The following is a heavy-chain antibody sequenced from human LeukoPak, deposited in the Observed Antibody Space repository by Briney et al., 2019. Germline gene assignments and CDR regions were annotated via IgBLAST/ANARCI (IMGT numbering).Heavy chain of an antibody. CDR3: ARPNFLSWFDP. CDR1: GYTFSSYD. Sequence: ASVKVSCKASGYTFSSYDINSVCQTTGQGLEWMGWMNPNSGNTGYAQKFQGRVTMTRNASISTAYMELSSLRSEGTAVYYCARPNFLSWFDPWGQGTLVTVSS. CDR2: MNPNSGNT. V-gene: IGHV1-8*01. J-gene: IGHJ5*02. D-gene: IGHD2/OR15-2a*01.